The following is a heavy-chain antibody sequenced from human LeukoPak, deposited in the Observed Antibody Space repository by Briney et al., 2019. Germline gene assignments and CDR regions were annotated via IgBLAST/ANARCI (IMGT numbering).Heavy chain of an antibody. D-gene: IGHD2-2*03. Sequence: ASVKVSCKASGYTFTSYDINWVRQATGQGLEWMGWMNPNSGNTGYAQKFQGRVTMTRNTSISTAYMELSSLRSEDTAVYYCARGRWISQKNWFDPWGQGTLVTVSS. V-gene: IGHV1-8*01. CDR3: ARGRWISQKNWFDP. CDR2: MNPNSGNT. J-gene: IGHJ5*02. CDR1: GYTFTSYD.